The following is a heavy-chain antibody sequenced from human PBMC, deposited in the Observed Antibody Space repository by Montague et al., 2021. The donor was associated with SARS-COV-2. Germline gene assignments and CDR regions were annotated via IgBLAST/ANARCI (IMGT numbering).Heavy chain of an antibody. J-gene: IGHJ4*02. Sequence: SLRLSCAASGLSFSNDYMSWVRQAPGKGLEWVSVIHDDGTTHYADSVKGRFTISRDNSKNTLFLQMNSLRAEDTALYYCARHDYGGHWGQGALVTVSS. CDR3: ARHDYGGH. V-gene: IGHV3-53*01. CDR1: GLSFSNDY. CDR2: IHDDGTT. D-gene: IGHD4-23*01.